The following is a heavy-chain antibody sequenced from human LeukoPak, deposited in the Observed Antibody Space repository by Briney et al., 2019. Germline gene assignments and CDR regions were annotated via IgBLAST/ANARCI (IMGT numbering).Heavy chain of an antibody. D-gene: IGHD2-21*01. CDR1: GYSISSGYY. J-gene: IGHJ4*02. CDR2: IYHSGST. V-gene: IGHV4-38-2*02. Sequence: SETLSLTCTVSGYSISSGYYWGWSRPPPGKGLEGVGIIYHSGSTYYNPSLKSRVTISVDTSKNQFSLKLSSVTAADTAVYYCARDIPASILWWGSPFDYWGQGTLVTVSS. CDR3: ARDIPASILWWGSPFDY.